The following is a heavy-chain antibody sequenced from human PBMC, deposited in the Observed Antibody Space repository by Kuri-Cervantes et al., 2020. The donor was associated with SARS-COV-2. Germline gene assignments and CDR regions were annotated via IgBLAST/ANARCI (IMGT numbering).Heavy chain of an antibody. V-gene: IGHV4-59*11. J-gene: IGHJ4*02. Sequence: SETLSLTCTVSGGSICSHYWSWIRQPPGKGLEWIGYIYYSGSTNYNPSLKSRVTISVDTSKNQFSLKLSSVTAADTAVYYCARYYYDSSGYSKYYFDYWGQGTLVTVSS. D-gene: IGHD3-22*01. CDR1: GGSICSHY. CDR2: IYYSGST. CDR3: ARYYYDSSGYSKYYFDY.